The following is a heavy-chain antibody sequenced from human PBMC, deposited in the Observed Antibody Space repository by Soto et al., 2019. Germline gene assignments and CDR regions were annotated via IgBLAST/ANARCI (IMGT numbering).Heavy chain of an antibody. Sequence: GGLLRDSNAASGGTFVSYAMSCVSKAQGKGLEWVSAISGSGGSTYYADSVKGRFTISRDNSKNTLYLQMNSLRAEDTAVYYCAKNVPQWLVFGMDVWGQGTTVTVSS. V-gene: IGHV3-23*01. CDR1: GGTFVSYA. CDR2: ISGSGGST. D-gene: IGHD6-19*01. CDR3: AKNVPQWLVFGMDV. J-gene: IGHJ6*02.